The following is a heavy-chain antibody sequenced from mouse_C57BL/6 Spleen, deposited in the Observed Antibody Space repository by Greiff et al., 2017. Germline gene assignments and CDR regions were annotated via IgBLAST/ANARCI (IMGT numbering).Heavy chain of an antibody. CDR3: ARSIYDGYYSWFAY. Sequence: VQLQQSGPGILQPSQTLSLTCSFSGFSLSTFGMGVGWIRQPSGKGLEWLAHIWWDDDKYYNPALKSRLTISKDTSKNQVFLKIANVDTADTATYYCARSIYDGYYSWFAYWGQGTLVTVSA. D-gene: IGHD2-3*01. V-gene: IGHV8-8*01. J-gene: IGHJ3*01. CDR2: IWWDDDK. CDR1: GFSLSTFGMG.